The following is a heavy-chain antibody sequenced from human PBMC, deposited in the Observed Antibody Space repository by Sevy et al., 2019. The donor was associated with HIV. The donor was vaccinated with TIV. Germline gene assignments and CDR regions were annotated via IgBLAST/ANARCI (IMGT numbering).Heavy chain of an antibody. Sequence: GGSLRLSCAASGFTFSSYSMNWVRQAPGKGLEWVSYISSSSTIYYADSVKGRFTISRDNAKNSLYLQMNSLRDEDTAVYYCARDTPEYFQHWGQGTLVTVSS. J-gene: IGHJ1*01. CDR3: ARDTPEYFQH. V-gene: IGHV3-48*02. CDR1: GFTFSSYS. CDR2: ISSSSTI.